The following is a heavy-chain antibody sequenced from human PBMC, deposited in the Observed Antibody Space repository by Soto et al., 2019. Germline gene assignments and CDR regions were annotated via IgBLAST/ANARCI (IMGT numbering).Heavy chain of an antibody. J-gene: IGHJ6*02. CDR3: ARLQGSSTSSENYYYYYYGMDD. D-gene: IGHD2-2*01. CDR1: GGTFSSYA. Sequence: QVQLVQSGAEVKKPGSSVKVSCKASGGTFSSYAISWVRQAPGQGLEWMGGNIPISRTANYAQKFQGRVTITADESKTTVSIEQSSLRSQDTAVYLCARLQGSSTSSENYYYYYYGMDDWGQGNKVTISS. V-gene: IGHV1-69*01. CDR2: NIPISRTA.